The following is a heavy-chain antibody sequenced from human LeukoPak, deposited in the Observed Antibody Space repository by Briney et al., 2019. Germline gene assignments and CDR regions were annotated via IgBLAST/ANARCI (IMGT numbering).Heavy chain of an antibody. J-gene: IGHJ4*02. V-gene: IGHV4-31*03. CDR2: IYYSGST. D-gene: IGHD3-10*01. CDR3: ARGRIFMVRGVIKNYFDY. CDR1: GGSISSGGYY. Sequence: SETLSLTCTVSGGSISSGGYYWRWIRQHPGKGLEWIGYIYYSGSTNYNPSLKSRVTISVDTSKNQFSLKLSSVTAADTAVYYCARGRIFMVRGVIKNYFDYWGQGTLVTVSS.